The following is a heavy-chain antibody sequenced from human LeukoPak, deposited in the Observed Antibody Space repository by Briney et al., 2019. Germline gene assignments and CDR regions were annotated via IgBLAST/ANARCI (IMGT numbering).Heavy chain of an antibody. CDR1: GYTLTELS. V-gene: IGHV1-24*01. Sequence: ASVKVSCNVSGYTLTELSMHWVRQAPGKGLEWMGGFDPEDGETIYAQKFQGRVTMTEDTSTDTAYMELSSLRSEDTAVYYCATSSATAMGQYYYYMDVWGKGTTVTVSS. CDR3: ATSSATAMGQYYYYMDV. CDR2: FDPEDGET. J-gene: IGHJ6*03. D-gene: IGHD5-18*01.